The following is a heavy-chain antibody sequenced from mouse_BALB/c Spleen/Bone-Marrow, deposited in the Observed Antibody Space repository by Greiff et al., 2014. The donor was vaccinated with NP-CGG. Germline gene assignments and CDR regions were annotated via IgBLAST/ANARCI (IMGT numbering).Heavy chain of an antibody. Sequence: EVQLVESGGGLVKPGGSLKLSCAASGFTFSDYYMYWVRQTPEKRLEWVATISDGGSYTYYPDSVKGRFTISRDNAKNNLFLQLSSLKSEVTAMYYCAREVSMDYWGQGTSVTVSS. CDR1: GFTFSDYY. V-gene: IGHV5-4*02. J-gene: IGHJ4*01. CDR3: AREVSMDY. CDR2: ISDGGSYT.